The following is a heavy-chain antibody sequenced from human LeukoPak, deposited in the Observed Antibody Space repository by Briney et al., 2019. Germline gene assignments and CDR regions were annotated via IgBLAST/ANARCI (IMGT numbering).Heavy chain of an antibody. D-gene: IGHD2-8*01. CDR1: GGSFSGYY. V-gene: IGHV4-34*01. CDR2: INHSGST. Sequence: SETLSLTCAVYGGSFSGYYWSWIRQPPGKGLEWIGEINHSGSTNYNPSLTSRVTISVDTSKNQFSLKLSSVTAADTAVYYCGRSGRKGYCTNGVCPRLYNWFDPWGQGALVTVSS. J-gene: IGHJ5*02. CDR3: GRSGRKGYCTNGVCPRLYNWFDP.